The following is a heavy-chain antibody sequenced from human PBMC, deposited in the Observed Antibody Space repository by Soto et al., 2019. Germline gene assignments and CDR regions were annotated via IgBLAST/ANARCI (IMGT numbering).Heavy chain of an antibody. V-gene: IGHV4-34*01. CDR3: ARESGATVSAFYYYCLYGMDV. Sequence: PSETLSLTFAVYGGSFSGYYWSWLRQPPGKGLEWIGEINHSGSTNYNPSLKSRVTISVDTSKNQFSLKLSSVTAADTAVYYCARESGATVSAFYYYCLYGMDVWGQGTTVTVSS. J-gene: IGHJ6*02. CDR1: GGSFSGYY. D-gene: IGHD4-17*01. CDR2: INHSGST.